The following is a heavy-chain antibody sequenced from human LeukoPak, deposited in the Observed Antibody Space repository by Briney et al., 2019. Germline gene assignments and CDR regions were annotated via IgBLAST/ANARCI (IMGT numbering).Heavy chain of an antibody. D-gene: IGHD3-3*01. CDR2: IYTSGST. J-gene: IGHJ6*03. V-gene: IGHV4-61*02. CDR1: GGSISSGSYY. Sequence: PSQTLSLTCTVSGGSISSGSYYWSWIRQPAGKGLEWIGRIYTSGSTNYTPSLKSRVTISVDTSKNQFSLKLSSVTSADTAVYYCAREADYDAYKPINYYYYMDVWGKGTTVTVSS. CDR3: AREADYDAYKPINYYYYMDV.